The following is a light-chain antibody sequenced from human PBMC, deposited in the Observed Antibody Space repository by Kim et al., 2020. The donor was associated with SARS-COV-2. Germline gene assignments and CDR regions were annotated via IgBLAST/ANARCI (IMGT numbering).Light chain of an antibody. Sequence: SYELTQPPSVSVSPGQTASITCSGDKLGDKYACWYQQKPGQSPVLAIYQDSKRPSGIPERFSGSNSGNTATLTISGTQAMDEADYYCQAWDSSTPYVFGT. CDR1: KLGDKY. CDR3: QAWDSSTPYV. V-gene: IGLV3-1*01. J-gene: IGLJ1*01. CDR2: QDS.